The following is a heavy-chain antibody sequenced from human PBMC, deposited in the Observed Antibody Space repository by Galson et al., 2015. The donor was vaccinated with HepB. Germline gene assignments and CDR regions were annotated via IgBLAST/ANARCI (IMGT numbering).Heavy chain of an antibody. CDR3: ARKYCSGGSCYSWGVDY. D-gene: IGHD2-15*01. CDR2: INPNSGGT. Sequence: SVKVSCKASGYTFTGYYMHWVRQAPGQGLEWMGWINPNSGGTNYAQKFQGRVTMTRDTSISTAYMELSRLRSDDTAVYYCARKYCSGGSCYSWGVDYWGQGTLVTVSS. CDR1: GYTFTGYY. V-gene: IGHV1-2*02. J-gene: IGHJ4*02.